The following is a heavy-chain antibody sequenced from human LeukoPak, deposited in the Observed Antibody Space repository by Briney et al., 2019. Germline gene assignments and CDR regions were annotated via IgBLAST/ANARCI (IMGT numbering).Heavy chain of an antibody. D-gene: IGHD3-22*01. CDR2: ISATGDST. CDR3: AKRITVSGYWDTSGYAFDI. V-gene: IGHV3-23*01. Sequence: GGSLRLSCAASGFTFSNYAINWGRQAPGKGVKWVSGISATGDSTYYADSVKGRFTISRDNSKKTLYLQVNSLRDEDTALYYCAKRITVSGYWDTSGYAFDIWGQGTMVTVSS. J-gene: IGHJ3*02. CDR1: GFTFSNYA.